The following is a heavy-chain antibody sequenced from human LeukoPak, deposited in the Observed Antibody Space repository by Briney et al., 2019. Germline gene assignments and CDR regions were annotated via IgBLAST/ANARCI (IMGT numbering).Heavy chain of an antibody. J-gene: IGHJ4*02. CDR3: TTIRN. CDR1: GFSFSNAW. D-gene: IGHD3-16*01. V-gene: IGHV3-15*05. Sequence: PGGSLRLSCAASGFSFSNAWMNWVRQAPGKGLEWVGCIKGKTDGEATDYAAHVKGRFTVSRDDSQNTLYLQMNSLKTEDTAVYYCTTIRNWGQGTLVTVSS. CDR2: IKGKTDGEAT.